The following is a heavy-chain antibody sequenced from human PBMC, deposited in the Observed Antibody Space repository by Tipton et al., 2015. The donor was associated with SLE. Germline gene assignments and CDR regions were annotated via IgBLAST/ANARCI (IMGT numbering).Heavy chain of an antibody. D-gene: IGHD5-18*01. J-gene: IGHJ4*02. Sequence: GLVKPSEILSLMCTVSGGSISSHYWSWLRQPPGKGLEWIGYIYYNGRTKYNPSLKSRVTMSVDMSEDQFSLKLTSVTAADTAVYYCARVGQLWPGVDFDYWGQGILVTVSS. CDR3: ARVGQLWPGVDFDY. CDR2: IYYNGRT. CDR1: GGSISSHY. V-gene: IGHV4-59*11.